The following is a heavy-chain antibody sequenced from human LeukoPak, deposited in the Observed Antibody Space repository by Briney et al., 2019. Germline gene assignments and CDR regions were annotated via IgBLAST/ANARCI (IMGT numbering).Heavy chain of an antibody. CDR1: GVSISSSNR. D-gene: IGHD3-9*01. CDR2: IYHSGST. J-gene: IGHJ6*04. Sequence: PSGTLSLTCDVSGVSISSSNRWSWVRQPPGKGLEWIGEIYHSGSTNYNPSLKSRVTISVDKSKNQFSLNLSSVTAADTAVYYCARISHPKGVYDILTGSRGDVWGKGTTVTVSS. CDR3: ARISHPKGVYDILTGSRGDV. V-gene: IGHV4-4*02.